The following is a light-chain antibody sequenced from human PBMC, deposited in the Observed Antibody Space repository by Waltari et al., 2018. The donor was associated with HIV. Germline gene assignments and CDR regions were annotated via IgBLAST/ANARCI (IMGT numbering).Light chain of an antibody. CDR1: QGIRND. CDR2: AAA. V-gene: IGKV1-6*01. J-gene: IGKJ4*01. CDR3: LQDYTYPQLT. Sequence: AIQMTQSPSSLSASVGDRVTITFRARQGIRNDLGWYQQKPGKAPKLLIDAAASLQSGVPSRFSGSGSGTDFNLTISSLQPEDFATDYCLQDYTYPQLTVGGGTKVEIK.